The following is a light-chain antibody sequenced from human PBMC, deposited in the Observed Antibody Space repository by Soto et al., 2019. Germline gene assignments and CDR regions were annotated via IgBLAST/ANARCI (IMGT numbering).Light chain of an antibody. CDR3: GTWDNSLSAVV. J-gene: IGLJ2*01. Sequence: QSVLTQPPSVSAAPGQKVTISCSGGSSNIGSNYVSWYQQLPGTAPKLLIYDNSQRPSGIPDRFSGSKSGTSATLGITGLLTGDEADYYCGTWDNSLSAVVIGGGTQLTVL. V-gene: IGLV1-51*01. CDR1: SSNIGSNY. CDR2: DNS.